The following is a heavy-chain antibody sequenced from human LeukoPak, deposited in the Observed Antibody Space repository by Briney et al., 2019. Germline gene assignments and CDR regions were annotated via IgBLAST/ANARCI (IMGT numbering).Heavy chain of an antibody. CDR3: ARCERKRYYYYYYMDV. CDR1: GYIFTSYY. V-gene: IGHV1-46*03. Sequence: ASVKVSCKASGYIFTSYYMLWVRQAPGQGLEWMGIINPRGGTTSYVQKFQGRVTMTRDMSTSTVYMELSSLRSEDTAVYYCARCERKRYYYYYYMDVWGKGNTVTVSS. CDR2: INPRGGTT. D-gene: IGHD1-1*01. J-gene: IGHJ6*03.